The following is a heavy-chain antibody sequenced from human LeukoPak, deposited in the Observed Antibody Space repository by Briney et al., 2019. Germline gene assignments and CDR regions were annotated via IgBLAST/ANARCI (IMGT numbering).Heavy chain of an antibody. CDR1: GFTFSGFA. J-gene: IGHJ4*02. CDR2: IGSDSKT. V-gene: IGHV3-23*01. D-gene: IGHD1-26*01. Sequence: GGSLRLSCAASGFTFSGFAMTWVRQAPGKGLEWVSSIGSDSKTHYSESVKGRFAISRDNSKNTLYLRMNSLRAEDTAVYYCAKDRGLYSGSRGYFDYWGQGTLVTVSS. CDR3: AKDRGLYSGSRGYFDY.